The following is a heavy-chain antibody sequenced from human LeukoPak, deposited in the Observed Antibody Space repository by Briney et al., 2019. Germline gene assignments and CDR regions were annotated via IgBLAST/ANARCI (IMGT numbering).Heavy chain of an antibody. Sequence: QPGGSLRLSCAASGFTLSGSAMHWVRQASGKGLEWVGRIRSQANNYATAYDASVKGRLTISRDDSKNTAYLQMNSLKTEDTAVYYCSSGVDGMDVWGQGTTVTVSS. J-gene: IGHJ6*02. CDR1: GFTLSGSA. CDR3: SSGVDGMDV. D-gene: IGHD3-10*01. V-gene: IGHV3-73*01. CDR2: IRSQANNYAT.